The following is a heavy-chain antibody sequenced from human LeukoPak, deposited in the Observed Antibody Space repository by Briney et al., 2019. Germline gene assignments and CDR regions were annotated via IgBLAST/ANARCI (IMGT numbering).Heavy chain of an antibody. CDR1: GFTFSSYS. CDR3: ARDPKTYYYDSSGHSRGVFDY. V-gene: IGHV3-21*01. CDR2: ISSSSSYI. Sequence: GGSLRLSCAASGFTFSSYSMNWVRQAPGKGLEWVSSISSSSSYIYYADSVKGRFTISRDNTKNSLYLQMNSLRAEDTAVYYCARDPKTYYYDSSGHSRGVFDYWGQGTLVTVSS. J-gene: IGHJ4*02. D-gene: IGHD3-22*01.